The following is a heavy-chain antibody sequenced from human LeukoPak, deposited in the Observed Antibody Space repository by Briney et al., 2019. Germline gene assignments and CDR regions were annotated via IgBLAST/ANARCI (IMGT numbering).Heavy chain of an antibody. Sequence: SQTLSLTCAISGDSVSSNSAAWNWIRQSPSGGLEWLGRTYYRSKWYNDYAVSVKSRITFNPGRSKNQVSLQMNSVTPEDTAVYYCARETTSLFDSWGQGTLVTVSS. CDR1: GDSVSSNSAA. V-gene: IGHV6-1*01. CDR2: TYYRSKWYN. J-gene: IGHJ4*02. D-gene: IGHD2/OR15-2a*01. CDR3: ARETTSLFDS.